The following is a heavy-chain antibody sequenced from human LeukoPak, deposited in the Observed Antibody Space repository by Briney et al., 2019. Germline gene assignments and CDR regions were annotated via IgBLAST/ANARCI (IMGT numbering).Heavy chain of an antibody. CDR1: GDSVSSNSAA. CDR3: ARDLCSSSSCPNNWIDP. Sequence: SQTLSLTCALSGDSVSSNSAAWTWIRQSPSRGLEWLGRTYYRSKWYNDYAISVKSRITINPDTSKNQFSLQLNSVTPEDTAVYYCARDLCSSSSCPNNWIDPWGQGTLVTVSS. D-gene: IGHD2-2*01. J-gene: IGHJ5*02. CDR2: TYYRSKWYN. V-gene: IGHV6-1*01.